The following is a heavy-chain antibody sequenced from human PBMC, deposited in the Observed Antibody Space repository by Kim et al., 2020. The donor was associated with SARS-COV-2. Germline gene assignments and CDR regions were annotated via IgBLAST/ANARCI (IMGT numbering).Heavy chain of an antibody. CDR2: IIPIFGTA. J-gene: IGHJ4*02. V-gene: IGHV1-69*13. Sequence: SVKVSCKASGGTFSSYAISWVRQAPGQGLEWMGGIIPIFGTANYAQKFQGRVTITADESTSTAYMELSSLRSEDTAVYYCARAPLGDSGYDQADYWGQGTLVTVSS. D-gene: IGHD5-12*01. CDR3: ARAPLGDSGYDQADY. CDR1: GGTFSSYA.